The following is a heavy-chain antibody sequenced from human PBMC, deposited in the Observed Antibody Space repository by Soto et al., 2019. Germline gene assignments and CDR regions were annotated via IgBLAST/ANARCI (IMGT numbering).Heavy chain of an antibody. Sequence: PGGSLRLSCAASGFTFSNAWMSWVRQAPGKGLEWVGRIKSKTDGGTTDYAAPVKGRSTISRDDSKNTLYLQMNSLKTEDTAVYYCTTDFLLRFLEDVGYYYYGMDVWGQGTTVTVSS. CDR1: GFTFSNAW. V-gene: IGHV3-15*01. CDR2: IKSKTDGGTT. J-gene: IGHJ6*02. D-gene: IGHD3-3*01. CDR3: TTDFLLRFLEDVGYYYYGMDV.